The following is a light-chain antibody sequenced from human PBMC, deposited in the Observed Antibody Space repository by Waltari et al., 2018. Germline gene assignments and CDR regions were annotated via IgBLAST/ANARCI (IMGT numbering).Light chain of an antibody. CDR1: QSVLYSSNNKNY. CDR3: QQFYTTPWT. J-gene: IGKJ1*01. CDR2: WAS. Sequence: DIVMTQSPDSLAVSLGERATINCKSSQSVLYSSNNKNYLAWYQQKPGQPPKLLIYWASTRESGVPDRFSGSGSGTDFTLTISSLQAEDVALYYCQQFYTTPWTFGPGTKVKIK. V-gene: IGKV4-1*01.